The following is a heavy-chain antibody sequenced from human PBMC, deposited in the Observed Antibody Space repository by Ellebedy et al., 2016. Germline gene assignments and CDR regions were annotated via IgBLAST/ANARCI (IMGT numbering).Heavy chain of an antibody. Sequence: GESLKISXAASGFTFSSYGMHWVRQAPGKGLEWVAVISYDGSNKYYADSVKGRFTISRDNSKNTLYLQMNSLRAEDTAVYYCARDPYRGYGDYFNYWGQGTLATVSS. D-gene: IGHD4-17*01. CDR2: ISYDGSNK. CDR3: ARDPYRGYGDYFNY. CDR1: GFTFSSYG. V-gene: IGHV3-30*19. J-gene: IGHJ4*02.